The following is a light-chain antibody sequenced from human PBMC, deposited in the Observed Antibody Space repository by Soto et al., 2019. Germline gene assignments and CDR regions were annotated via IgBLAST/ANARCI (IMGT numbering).Light chain of an antibody. J-gene: IGKJ2*01. CDR2: GAS. Sequence: EIVLTQSPGTLSLSPGGRATLSCRASQSVSSSYLAWYQQKPGQAPRLLIYGASSRATGIPDRFSGSGSGTDFTLTISRLVPEDFAVYYCQQYGSSPSFGQGTKVDIK. CDR1: QSVSSSY. CDR3: QQYGSSPS. V-gene: IGKV3-20*01.